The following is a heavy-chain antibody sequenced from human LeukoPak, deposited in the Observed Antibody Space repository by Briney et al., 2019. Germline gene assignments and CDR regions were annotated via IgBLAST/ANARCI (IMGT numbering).Heavy chain of an antibody. V-gene: IGHV3-23*01. Sequence: GGSLRLPCAASGFTFSSYAMSWVRQAPGKGLEWVSAITNSGGTTYYADSVKGRFTISRDNSKNTLYLQMNSLRTEDTAVYYCAKDPPHVRWLFDYWGQGTLVTVSS. D-gene: IGHD3-10*01. CDR2: ITNSGGTT. CDR1: GFTFSSYA. CDR3: AKDPPHVRWLFDY. J-gene: IGHJ4*02.